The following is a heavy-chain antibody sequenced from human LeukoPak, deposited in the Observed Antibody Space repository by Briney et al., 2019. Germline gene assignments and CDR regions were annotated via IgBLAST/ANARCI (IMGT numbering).Heavy chain of an antibody. D-gene: IGHD3-22*01. J-gene: IGHJ4*02. CDR1: GFTVSSNY. CDR2: IYSGGST. V-gene: IGHV3-66*01. Sequence: PGGSLRLSCAASGFTVSSNYMSWVRQAPGKGLEWVSVIYSGGSTYYADSVKGRFTISRDNSKNTLYLQMNSLRAEDTAVYYCARGLHYYDSSGGYWGQGTLVTVSS. CDR3: ARGLHYYDSSGGY.